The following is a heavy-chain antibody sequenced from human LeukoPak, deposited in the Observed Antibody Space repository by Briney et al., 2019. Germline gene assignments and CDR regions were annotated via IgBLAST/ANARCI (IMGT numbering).Heavy chain of an antibody. J-gene: IGHJ4*02. CDR2: ISSSGSTI. CDR1: GFTFSSYE. D-gene: IGHD6-19*01. V-gene: IGHV3-48*03. CDR3: ARGASGWLYYFDY. Sequence: PGGSLRLSCAASGFTFSSYEMNWVRQAPGKGLEWVSYISSSGSTIYYADSVKGRFTISRDNAKNSLYLQMSSLRAEDTAVYYCARGASGWLYYFDYWGQGTQVTVSS.